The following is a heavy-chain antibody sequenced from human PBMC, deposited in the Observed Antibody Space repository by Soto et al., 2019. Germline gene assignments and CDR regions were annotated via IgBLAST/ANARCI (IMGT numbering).Heavy chain of an antibody. CDR1: GFTVSSKY. V-gene: IGHV3-66*01. CDR2: IQSGGPT. Sequence: WGSLRHSWAASGFTVSSKYMSWVRQAPRKGLEWVSLIQSGGPTYYADSVKGRFTISRDTSENTVHLQMDSLRAEDTAVYYCARDDVLCDGGRCYVVPLDVWGKGTPVTVSS. CDR3: ARDDVLCDGGRCYVVPLDV. J-gene: IGHJ6*04. D-gene: IGHD2-15*01.